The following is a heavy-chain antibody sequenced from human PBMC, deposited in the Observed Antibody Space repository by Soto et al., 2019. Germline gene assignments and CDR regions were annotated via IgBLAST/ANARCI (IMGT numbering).Heavy chain of an antibody. CDR2: ISSSSTTI. D-gene: IGHD2-8*01. CDR3: ARDNPRSPGWYV. CDR1: GFTLSSYS. V-gene: IGHV3-48*02. J-gene: IGHJ6*02. Sequence: EVQLVESGGGLVQPGGSLRLSCEASGFTLSSYSMNWARQAPGQGLEWVSYISSSSTTIYYADSVMGRFTISRDNAKNSLHLQMRTVRDEDTAVYYCARDNPRSPGWYVWGQGTTVTVSS.